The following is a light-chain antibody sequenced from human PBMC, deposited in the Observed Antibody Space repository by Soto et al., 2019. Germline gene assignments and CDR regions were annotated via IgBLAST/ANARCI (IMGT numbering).Light chain of an antibody. CDR2: DAS. Sequence: EIVLTQSPATLSLSPGERAALSCRASQSVSSYLAWYQQKPGQAPRLLIYDASNRATGIPARFSGSGSGTDFTLTIGTLELEDFAFYSCKRGRNCPSPLGGGTRWRSN. J-gene: IGKJ4*01. CDR1: QSVSSY. V-gene: IGKV3-11*01. CDR3: KRGRNCPSP.